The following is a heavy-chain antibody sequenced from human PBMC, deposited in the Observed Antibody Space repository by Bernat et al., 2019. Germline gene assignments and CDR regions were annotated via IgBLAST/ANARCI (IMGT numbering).Heavy chain of an antibody. V-gene: IGHV4-59*08. CDR3: ARHVYTYYYGSRNTAFDY. Sequence: QVQLQESGPGLVKPSETLSLTCTVSGGSISSYYWSWIRQPPGKGLEWVGYIYYSGSTNYNPSLKSRVTISVDTSKNQFPLKLSSATAADTAVYYCARHVYTYYYGSRNTAFDYWGQGTLVTVSS. J-gene: IGHJ4*02. D-gene: IGHD3-10*01. CDR1: GGSISSYY. CDR2: IYYSGST.